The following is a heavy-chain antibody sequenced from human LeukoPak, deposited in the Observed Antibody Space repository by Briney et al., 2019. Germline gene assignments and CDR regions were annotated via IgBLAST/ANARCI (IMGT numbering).Heavy chain of an antibody. V-gene: IGHV3-23*01. Sequence: GVSLRLSCAASGFPFSSFAMSWVRQAPGPGLGRVSAFSGYDGRTYYSDSVKGRFTISRDNSRNTLYLQMNSLRAEDTAVYYCARFASGPECTAGKCPFDLWGQGALVSVSS. D-gene: IGHD2-8*02. CDR2: FSGYDGRT. CDR1: GFPFSSFA. J-gene: IGHJ4*02. CDR3: ARFASGPECTAGKCPFDL.